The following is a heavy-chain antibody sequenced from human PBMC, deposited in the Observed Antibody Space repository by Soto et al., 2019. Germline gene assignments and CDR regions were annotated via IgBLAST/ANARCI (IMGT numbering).Heavy chain of an antibody. V-gene: IGHV1-18*01. CDR1: GYTFTSYG. CDR2: ISAYNGNT. J-gene: IGHJ4*02. D-gene: IGHD2-15*01. CDR3: ARDTKASLYCSGGSCYSRFNY. Sequence: ASVKVSCKASGYTFTSYGISWVRQAPGQGLEWMGWISAYNGNTNYAQKLQGRVTMTTDTSTSTAYMELRSLRSDDTAVYYCARDTKASLYCSGGSCYSRFNYWGQGTLVTVSS.